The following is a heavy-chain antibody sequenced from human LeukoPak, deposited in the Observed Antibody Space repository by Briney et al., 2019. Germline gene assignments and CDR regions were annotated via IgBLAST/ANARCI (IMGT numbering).Heavy chain of an antibody. Sequence: SETLSLTCTVSGGSMSNHYWSWIRQPPGKGLEWIGDIYYSGSTNYNPSLKSRVTMSVDTSKNQFSLKLSSVTAADTAVYYCARDKDSSGEFDYWGQGTLVTVS. CDR3: ARDKDSSGEFDY. CDR2: IYYSGST. J-gene: IGHJ4*02. CDR1: GGSMSNHY. D-gene: IGHD6-19*01. V-gene: IGHV4-59*11.